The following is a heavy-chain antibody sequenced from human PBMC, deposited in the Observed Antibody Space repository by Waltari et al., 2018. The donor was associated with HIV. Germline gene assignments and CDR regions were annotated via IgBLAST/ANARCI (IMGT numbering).Heavy chain of an antibody. Sequence: QVQLVQSGHEVKQPGASVKVSCKASGYSFTTYGMNWVPPAPGQGLEWMGWFNTYTGNPTYAQGFTGRFVFSMDTSASTAYLQISSLKAEDMAMYYCARYRPSLASRVPVFDYWGQGTLVTVSS. V-gene: IGHV7-4-1*02. CDR1: GYSFTTYG. CDR2: FNTYTGNP. J-gene: IGHJ4*02. CDR3: ARYRPSLASRVPVFDY. D-gene: IGHD1-26*01.